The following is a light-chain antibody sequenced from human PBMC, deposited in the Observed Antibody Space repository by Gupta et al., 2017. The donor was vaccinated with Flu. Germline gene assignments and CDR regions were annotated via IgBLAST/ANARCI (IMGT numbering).Light chain of an antibody. Sequence: TLSLSPGEKATRSCRASQRISSTFLAWYQQRPGQAPRLLIYGASSRATGIPDRFSDSGSGTDFTLTISSLEPEDFAVYYCQQYDTSPPWTFGQGTKVEIK. CDR2: GAS. CDR1: QRISSTF. J-gene: IGKJ1*01. CDR3: QQYDTSPPWT. V-gene: IGKV3-20*01.